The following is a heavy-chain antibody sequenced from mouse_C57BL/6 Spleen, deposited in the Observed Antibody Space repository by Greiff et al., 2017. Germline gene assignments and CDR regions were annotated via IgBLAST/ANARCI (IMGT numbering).Heavy chain of an antibody. V-gene: IGHV5-4*01. CDR2: ISDGGSYT. D-gene: IGHD1-1*01. Sequence: DVMLVESGGGLVKPGGSLKLSCAASGFTFSSYAMSWVRQTPEKRLEWVATISDGGSYTYYPDNVKGRFPISRDNAKNNLYLQMSHLKSEDTAMYYCARDYYGSSYEAMDYWGQGTSVTVSS. CDR1: GFTFSSYA. CDR3: ARDYYGSSYEAMDY. J-gene: IGHJ4*01.